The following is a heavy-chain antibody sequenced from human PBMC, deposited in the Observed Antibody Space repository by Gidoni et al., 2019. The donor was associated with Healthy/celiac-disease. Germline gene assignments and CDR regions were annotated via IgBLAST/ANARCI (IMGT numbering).Heavy chain of an antibody. Sequence: QVQLVESGGGVVQPGRSLRLSCAASGFHFSSYGMHWVRQAPGKGLEWVAVISYDGSNKYYADSVKGRFTISRDNSKNTLYLQMNSLRAEDTAVYYCAKDGKYSGKSATDYWGQGTLVTVSS. CDR2: ISYDGSNK. D-gene: IGHD1-26*01. J-gene: IGHJ4*02. CDR3: AKDGKYSGKSATDY. CDR1: GFHFSSYG. V-gene: IGHV3-30*18.